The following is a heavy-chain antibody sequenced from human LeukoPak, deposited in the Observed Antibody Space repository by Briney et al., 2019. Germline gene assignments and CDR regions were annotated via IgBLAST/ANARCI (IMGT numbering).Heavy chain of an antibody. CDR1: GGSFSGYY. D-gene: IGHD6-25*01. Sequence: PSETLSLTCAVYGGSFSGYYWSWIRQPPGTGLKWIGEINHSGSANYNPALKSRVTISVDTSKNQFSLKPSSVTAADTAVYYSARRRGSFDYWGQGTLVTVSS. V-gene: IGHV4-34*01. J-gene: IGHJ4*02. CDR3: ARRRGSFDY. CDR2: INHSGSA.